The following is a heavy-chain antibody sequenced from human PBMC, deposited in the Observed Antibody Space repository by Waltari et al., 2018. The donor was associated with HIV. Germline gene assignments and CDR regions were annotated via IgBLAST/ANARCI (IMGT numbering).Heavy chain of an antibody. V-gene: IGHV3-30-3*01. Sequence: QVQLVESGGGVVQPGRSLRLSCAASGLTFRSFALHWVRQGPGKGLEWVEVKSNEGNNKSYADSVKGRFTISRDNSKNTLYLQMNSLRAEDPAVYYCAGDRGGGNYGDYEPLFDYWGQGTLVTVSS. J-gene: IGHJ4*02. CDR2: KSNEGNNK. CDR1: GLTFRSFA. D-gene: IGHD4-17*01. CDR3: AGDRGGGNYGDYEPLFDY.